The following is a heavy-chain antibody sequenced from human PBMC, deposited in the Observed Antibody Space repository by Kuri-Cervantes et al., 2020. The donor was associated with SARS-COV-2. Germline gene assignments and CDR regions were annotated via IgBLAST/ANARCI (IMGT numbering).Heavy chain of an antibody. CDR3: YCAPKEGFDS. J-gene: IGHJ4*02. CDR1: GGTFSSYA. CDR2: VKTNSGNT. V-gene: IGHV1-8*02. Sequence: ASVKVSCKASGGTFSSYALSWVRQATGQGLEWMGMVKTNSGNTLYAQIFQGRVTMTRDTSTSTVYMELSSLTSEDTAIYYCYCAPKEGFDSWGQGTLVTVSS. D-gene: IGHD2-21*01.